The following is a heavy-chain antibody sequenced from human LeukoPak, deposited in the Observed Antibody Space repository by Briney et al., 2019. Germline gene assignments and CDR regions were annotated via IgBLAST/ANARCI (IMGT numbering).Heavy chain of an antibody. CDR3: AKYGPQDSGSSHFDY. Sequence: GGSLRLSCAASGFTFDDYAMHWVRQAPGKGLEWVSGISWNSGSIGYADSVKGRFTISRDNAKNSLYLQMNSLRAEDTAIYYCAKYGPQDSGSSHFDYWGQGALVTVSS. J-gene: IGHJ4*02. CDR2: ISWNSGSI. CDR1: GFTFDDYA. D-gene: IGHD1-26*01. V-gene: IGHV3-9*01.